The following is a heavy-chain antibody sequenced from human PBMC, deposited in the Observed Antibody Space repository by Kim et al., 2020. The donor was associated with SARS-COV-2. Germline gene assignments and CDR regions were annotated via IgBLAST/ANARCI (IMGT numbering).Heavy chain of an antibody. CDR3: ARSGDGTYPQCDYYYGLDV. D-gene: IGHD3-16*02. Sequence: GGSLRLSCAASGFRFDDYVLHWVRQTPGKGLEWVSGISWNGDNRGYADSVMGRFTISRDNAKNSLYLHMNELRPDDTALYYCARSGDGTYPQCDYYYGLDVWGQGTTVTVSS. J-gene: IGHJ6*02. CDR1: GFRFDDYV. CDR2: ISWNGDNR. V-gene: IGHV3-9*01.